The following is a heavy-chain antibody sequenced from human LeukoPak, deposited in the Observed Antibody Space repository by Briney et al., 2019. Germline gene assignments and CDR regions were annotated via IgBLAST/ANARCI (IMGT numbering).Heavy chain of an antibody. J-gene: IGHJ6*02. D-gene: IGHD3-16*01. Sequence: GGSLRLSCAASGFTFSSYWMNWARQAPGKGLEWVASINHNGNVNYYVDSVKGRFTISRDNAKTSLYLQMSNLRAEDTAVYFCARGGGLDVWGQGATVTVSS. CDR1: GFTFSSYW. CDR2: INHNGNVN. CDR3: ARGGGLDV. V-gene: IGHV3-7*03.